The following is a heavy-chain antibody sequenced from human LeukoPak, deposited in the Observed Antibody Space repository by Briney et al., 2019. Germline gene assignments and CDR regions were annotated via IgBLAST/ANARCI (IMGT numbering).Heavy chain of an antibody. V-gene: IGHV1-18*01. Sequence: ASVKVSCKASGYTFTSYGISWVRQAPGQGLEWMGWISAYNGNTNYPQKLQGRVTMTTDTSTSTAYMELRSLRSDDTAVYYCARTYSNYVFNWFDPWGQGTLVTVSS. J-gene: IGHJ5*02. CDR3: ARTYSNYVFNWFDP. CDR2: ISAYNGNT. CDR1: GYTFTSYG. D-gene: IGHD4-11*01.